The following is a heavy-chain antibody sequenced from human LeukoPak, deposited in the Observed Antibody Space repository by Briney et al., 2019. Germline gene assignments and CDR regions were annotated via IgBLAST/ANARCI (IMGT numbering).Heavy chain of an antibody. J-gene: IGHJ4*02. D-gene: IGHD1-26*01. CDR2: IYYSGST. V-gene: IGHV4-30-4*01. CDR3: ARVRGGGGWDDY. CDR1: GGSISSGDYY. Sequence: SETLSLTCTVSGGSISSGDYYWSRIRQPPGKGLEWIGYIYYSGSTYYNPSLKSRVTISVDTSKNQFSLKLSSVTAADTAVYYCARVRGGGGWDDYWGQGTLVTVSS.